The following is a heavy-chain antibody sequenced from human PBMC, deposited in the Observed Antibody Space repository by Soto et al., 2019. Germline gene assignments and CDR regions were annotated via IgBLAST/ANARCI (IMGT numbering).Heavy chain of an antibody. CDR2: ISYDGSNK. Sequence: PGGSLRLSCAASGFTFSSYGMHWVRQAPGKGLEWVAVISYDGSNKYYADSVKGRFTISRDNSKNTLYLQMNSLRAEDTAVYYCAKGLIAARWGTYNKASWFVPWGQGTLVTVSS. CDR1: GFTFSSYG. J-gene: IGHJ5*02. D-gene: IGHD6-6*01. V-gene: IGHV3-30*18. CDR3: AKGLIAARWGTYNKASWFVP.